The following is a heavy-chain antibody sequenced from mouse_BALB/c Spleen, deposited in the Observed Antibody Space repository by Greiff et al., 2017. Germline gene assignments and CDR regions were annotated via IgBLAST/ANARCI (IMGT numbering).Heavy chain of an antibody. V-gene: IGHV1-82*01. J-gene: IGHJ1*01. D-gene: IGHD2-4*01. Sequence: QVQLKQSGPELVKPGASVKISCKASGYAFSSSWMNWVKQRPGQGLEWIGRIYPGDGDTNYNGKFKGKATLTADKSSSTAYMQLSSLTSVDSAVYFCARGDDYDGNWYFDVWGAGTTVTVSS. CDR2: IYPGDGDT. CDR1: GYAFSSSW. CDR3: ARGDDYDGNWYFDV.